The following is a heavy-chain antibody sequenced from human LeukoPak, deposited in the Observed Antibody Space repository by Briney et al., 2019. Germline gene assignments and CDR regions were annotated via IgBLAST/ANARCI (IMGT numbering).Heavy chain of an antibody. CDR3: ARVSRKGSSWYNYYYYYMDV. CDR1: GFTFSSYW. V-gene: IGHV3-74*01. D-gene: IGHD6-13*01. CDR2: INSDGSST. Sequence: GGSLRLSCAASGFTFSSYWMHWVRHAPGKGLVWVSRINSDGSSTSYADSVKGRFTISRDNAKNSLYLQMNSLRAEDTAVYYCARVSRKGSSWYNYYYYYMDVWGKGTTVTVSS. J-gene: IGHJ6*03.